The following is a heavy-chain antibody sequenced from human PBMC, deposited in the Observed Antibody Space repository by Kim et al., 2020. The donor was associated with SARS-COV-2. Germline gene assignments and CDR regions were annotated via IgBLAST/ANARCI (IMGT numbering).Heavy chain of an antibody. CDR2: IYYSGSY. Sequence: SETLSLTCNVSGGSISGGTYYWGWVRQPPGKALEWIGSIYYSGSYSYNPSLNGRVTMSVDTANNRFSLKLTSMTAADTAIYYCAIHSKASGDYYVAFDSWGQGILVTVST. CDR1: GGSISGGTYY. J-gene: IGHJ4*02. CDR3: AIHSKASGDYYVAFDS. V-gene: IGHV4-39*01. D-gene: IGHD1-26*01.